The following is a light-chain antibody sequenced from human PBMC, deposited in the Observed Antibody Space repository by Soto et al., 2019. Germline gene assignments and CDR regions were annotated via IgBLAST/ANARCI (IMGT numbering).Light chain of an antibody. CDR1: QSVSNY. J-gene: IGKJ2*01. V-gene: IGKV3-15*01. CDR2: GAS. CDR3: QQYNSWPPSYT. Sequence: EIVMTQSPATLSVSLGDRATLSCRASQSVSNYLAWYQQKPGQAPRLLLYGASTRATGIPARFSGSGSETDFTLTISSLQSEDFAVYYCQQYNSWPPSYTFGQGTKLEIK.